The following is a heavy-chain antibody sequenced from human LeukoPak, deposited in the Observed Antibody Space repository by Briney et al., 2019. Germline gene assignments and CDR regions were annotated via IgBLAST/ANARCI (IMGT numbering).Heavy chain of an antibody. CDR2: ISYDGSNK. Sequence: GGSLRLSCAASGFTFSSYGMHWVRQAPGKGLEWVAVISYDGSNKYYADSVKGRFTISRDNSKNTLYLQMNSLRAEDTTVYYCAKDKETFFDYWGQGTLVTVS. CDR3: AKDKETFFDY. V-gene: IGHV3-30*18. J-gene: IGHJ4*02. CDR1: GFTFSSYG.